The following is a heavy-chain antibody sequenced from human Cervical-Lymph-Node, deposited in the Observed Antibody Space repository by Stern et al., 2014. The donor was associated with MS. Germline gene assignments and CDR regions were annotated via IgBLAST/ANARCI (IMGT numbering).Heavy chain of an antibody. V-gene: IGHV3-33*01. CDR3: ARDGEPRKYTSSWPIDH. Sequence: VQLVESGGGVVQPGRSLKLSCAASGFPFSSFGMHWVRQAPGKGLEWVAVIWSDENNQYYADFVKGRFTISRDNSKNTLYLQMSSLRVEDTAVYYCARDGEPRKYTSSWPIDHWGQGTMVTVSS. CDR2: IWSDENNQ. D-gene: IGHD6-13*01. J-gene: IGHJ4*02. CDR1: GFPFSSFG.